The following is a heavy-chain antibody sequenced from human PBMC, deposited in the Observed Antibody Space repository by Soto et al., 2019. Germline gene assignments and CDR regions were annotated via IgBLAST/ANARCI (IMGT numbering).Heavy chain of an antibody. CDR3: ARVGGSVSGMEV. Sequence: EVQLVESGGGLVQPGGSLRLSCAASGFTFSSYWMHWVRQAPGKGLVWVSRIDNAGSSVRYADSVKGRFTISRDNAKNTLYLQRKSLRAEETAVYYCARVGGSVSGMEVWGEGTTVTVSS. D-gene: IGHD4-17*01. V-gene: IGHV3-74*01. CDR2: IDNAGSSV. CDR1: GFTFSSYW. J-gene: IGHJ6*04.